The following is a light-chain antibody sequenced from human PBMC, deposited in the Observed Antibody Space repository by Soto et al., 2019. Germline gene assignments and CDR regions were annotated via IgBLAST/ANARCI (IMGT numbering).Light chain of an antibody. Sequence: DIVMTQSPLSLPVTPGEPASISYRSSQSLLDSNGYNYLDWYLQKPGQSPQLLVYLGSNRASGVPDRYSGSGSGSDFTPKISRVGAADVGVYYCMQDLQTPLTFGGGTKVESK. CDR3: MQDLQTPLT. J-gene: IGKJ4*01. CDR2: LGS. CDR1: QSLLDSNGYNY. V-gene: IGKV2-28*01.